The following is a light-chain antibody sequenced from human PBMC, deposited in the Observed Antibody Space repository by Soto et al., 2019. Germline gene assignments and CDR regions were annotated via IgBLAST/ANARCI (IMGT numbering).Light chain of an antibody. J-gene: IGKJ1*01. CDR2: DAS. CDR3: QQYSTYMWT. CDR1: QSISNW. Sequence: DIQMTQSPSTLSASVGDRVTITCRASQSISNWLAWYQQKPGKAPNLLIYDASSLESGVPSRFSGSGSGTEFTLTISSLQPDDFATYYCQQYSTYMWTFGKGTKVEIK. V-gene: IGKV1-5*01.